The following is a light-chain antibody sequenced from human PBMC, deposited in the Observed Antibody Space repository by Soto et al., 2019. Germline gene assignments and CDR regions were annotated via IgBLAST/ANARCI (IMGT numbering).Light chain of an antibody. Sequence: QSALTQPASESGSPGQSITISCTGTSSDVGGYNYVSWYQQHPGKAPKLMIYEVNNRPSGVSDRFSGSKSANTASLTISGLQAEDEADYYCSSYTSSSTLYVFGPGTKLTVL. CDR2: EVN. CDR3: SSYTSSSTLYV. CDR1: SSDVGGYNY. V-gene: IGLV2-14*01. J-gene: IGLJ1*01.